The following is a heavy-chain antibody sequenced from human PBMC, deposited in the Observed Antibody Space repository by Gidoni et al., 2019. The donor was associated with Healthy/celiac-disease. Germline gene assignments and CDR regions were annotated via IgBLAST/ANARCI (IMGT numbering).Heavy chain of an antibody. CDR1: GYSFTSYW. J-gene: IGHJ3*02. Sequence: EVQLVQSGAEVKKPGESLKISCKGSGYSFTSYWIGWVRQMPGKGLEWMGIIYPGDSDTRYSPSFQGQVTISADKSISTAYLQWSSLKASDTAMYYCARLIPLGGGYSYGPPDAFDIWGQGTMVTVSS. D-gene: IGHD5-18*01. CDR3: ARLIPLGGGYSYGPPDAFDI. CDR2: IYPGDSDT. V-gene: IGHV5-51*03.